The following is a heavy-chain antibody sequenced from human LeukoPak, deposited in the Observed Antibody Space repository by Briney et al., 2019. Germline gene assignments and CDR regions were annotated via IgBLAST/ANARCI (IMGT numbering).Heavy chain of an antibody. CDR1: GFTFSNYP. CDR3: AKDRFDGLDY. CDR2: ISGSGGNT. D-gene: IGHD3-9*01. V-gene: IGHV3-23*01. J-gene: IGHJ4*02. Sequence: PGGSLRLSCAASGFTFSNYPMSWVRQTPGKGLEWVSGISGSGGNTFYADSVKGRLTISRDNSKNTLYLQMSSLRAEDTAVYYCAKDRFDGLDYWGQGTLVTVSS.